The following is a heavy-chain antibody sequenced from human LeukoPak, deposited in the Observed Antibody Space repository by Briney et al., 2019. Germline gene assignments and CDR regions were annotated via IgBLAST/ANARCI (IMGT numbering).Heavy chain of an antibody. Sequence: AGGSLRLSCAASGFTVSSNYMSWVRQAPGKRLEWVSVIYRSGSTYYADSVKGRFTISRDNSKNTLYLQMNSLRAEDTAVYYCAGQTGTTPNWFDPWGQGTLVTVSS. CDR1: GFTVSSNY. CDR3: AGQTGTTPNWFDP. D-gene: IGHD1-7*01. V-gene: IGHV3-53*01. J-gene: IGHJ5*02. CDR2: IYRSGST.